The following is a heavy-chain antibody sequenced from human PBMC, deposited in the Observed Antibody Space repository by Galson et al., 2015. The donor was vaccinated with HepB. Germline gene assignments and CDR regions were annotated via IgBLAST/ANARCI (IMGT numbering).Heavy chain of an antibody. CDR1: GFTFSSYG. V-gene: IGHV3-30*18. CDR2: ISYDGSSK. D-gene: IGHD3-3*01. J-gene: IGHJ4*02. CDR3: AKDFLNYDFWSGYF. Sequence: SLRLSCAASGFTFSSYGMHWVRQAPGKGLEWVAVISYDGSSKYYADSVKGRFTISRDNSKNTLYLQMNSLRAEDTAVYYCAKDFLNYDFWSGYFWGQGTLVTVSS.